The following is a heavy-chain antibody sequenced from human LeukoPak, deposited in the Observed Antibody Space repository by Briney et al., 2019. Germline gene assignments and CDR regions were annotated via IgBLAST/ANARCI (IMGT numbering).Heavy chain of an antibody. D-gene: IGHD3-10*01. J-gene: IGHJ3*02. Sequence: GGFLRLSCAASGFTFSSYSMNWVRQAPGKGLERVSFISSSSSYIYYADSVKGRFTISRDNAKNSLHLQMNSLRAEDTAVYYCARDSSGTDIWGQGTMVTVSS. CDR2: ISSSSSYI. CDR1: GFTFSSYS. CDR3: ARDSSGTDI. V-gene: IGHV3-21*01.